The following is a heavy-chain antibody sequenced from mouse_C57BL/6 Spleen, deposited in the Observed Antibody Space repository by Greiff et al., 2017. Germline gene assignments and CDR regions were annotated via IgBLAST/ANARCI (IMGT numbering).Heavy chain of an antibody. CDR3: TPAYYSNYYWFAY. J-gene: IGHJ3*01. CDR1: GFNIKDDY. V-gene: IGHV14-4*01. Sequence: VQLQQSGAELVRPGASVKLSCTASGFNIKDDYMHWVKQRPEQGLEWIGWIDPENGDTEYASKFQGKATITADTSSNTAYLQLSSLTSEDTAVDNCTPAYYSNYYWFAYWGQGTLGTVSA. CDR2: IDPENGDT. D-gene: IGHD2-5*01.